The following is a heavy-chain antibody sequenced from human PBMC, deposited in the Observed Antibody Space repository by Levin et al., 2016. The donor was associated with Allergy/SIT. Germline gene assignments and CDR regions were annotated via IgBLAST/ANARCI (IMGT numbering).Heavy chain of an antibody. CDR3: AAAYPDSSGYYFRYFDL. Sequence: GSLRLSCTVSGGSVSGYYWSWIRQPAGKGLEWIGRFYTSVSINYNPSLKSRVTMSVDTSKNQFSLKLNSVTAADSAVYFCAAAYPDSSGYYFRYFDLWGRGTLVTVSS. D-gene: IGHD3-22*01. J-gene: IGHJ2*01. V-gene: IGHV4-4*07. CDR2: FYTSVSI. CDR1: GGSVSGYY.